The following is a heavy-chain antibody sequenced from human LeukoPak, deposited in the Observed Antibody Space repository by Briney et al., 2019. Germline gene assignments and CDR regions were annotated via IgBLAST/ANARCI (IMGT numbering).Heavy chain of an antibody. CDR3: ARGQLHLDY. V-gene: IGHV4-59*01. J-gene: IGHJ4*02. D-gene: IGHD2-2*01. CDR2: IYYSGST. CDR1: GGSISSYY. Sequence: SETLSLTCTVSGGSISSYYWSWIRQPPGKGLEWIGCIYYSGSTNYNPSPKSRVTISVDTSKNQFSLKLSSVTAADTAVYYCARGQLHLDYWGQGTLVTVSS.